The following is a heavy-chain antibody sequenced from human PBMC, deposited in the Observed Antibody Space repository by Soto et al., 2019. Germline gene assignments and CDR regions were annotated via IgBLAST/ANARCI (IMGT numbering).Heavy chain of an antibody. CDR3: ARDMVGCSGGSCYSVWYFDL. Sequence: EVQLVESGGGLVKPGGSLRLSCAASGFTFSSYSMNWVRQAPGKGLEWVSSISSSSSYIYYADSVKGRFTISRDNAKNSLYLQMNSLRAEDTAVYYCARDMVGCSGGSCYSVWYFDLWGRGTLVTVSS. V-gene: IGHV3-21*01. CDR2: ISSSSSYI. D-gene: IGHD2-15*01. CDR1: GFTFSSYS. J-gene: IGHJ2*01.